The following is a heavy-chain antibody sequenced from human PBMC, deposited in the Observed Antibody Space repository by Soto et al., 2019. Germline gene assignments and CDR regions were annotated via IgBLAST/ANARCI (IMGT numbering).Heavy chain of an antibody. CDR1: GFTFSSYS. Sequence: EVQLVESGGGLVQPGGSLRLSCAASGFTFSSYSMNWVRQAPGKGLEWVSYISSSSSTIYYADSVKGRFTISRENAKNSLYLQMNSLRDEDTAVYYCARESRFLEWLSLNWFDPWGKGTLVTVSS. V-gene: IGHV3-48*02. J-gene: IGHJ5*02. CDR2: ISSSSSTI. CDR3: ARESRFLEWLSLNWFDP. D-gene: IGHD3-3*01.